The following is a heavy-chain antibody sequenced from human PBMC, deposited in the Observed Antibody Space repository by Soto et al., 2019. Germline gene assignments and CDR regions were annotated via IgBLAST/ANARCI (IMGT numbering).Heavy chain of an antibody. Sequence: GASVKVSCEASGYSFTGHYIHWVRQAPGQGLEWMGWINPNSGGTKYAPKFQGGVTMTRDTSITTAYMELSRLRSGDTAVYYCAREPATAKPEGVDFWGQGTLVTVSS. CDR3: AREPATAKPEGVDF. V-gene: IGHV1-2*02. D-gene: IGHD1-1*01. J-gene: IGHJ4*02. CDR1: GYSFTGHY. CDR2: INPNSGGT.